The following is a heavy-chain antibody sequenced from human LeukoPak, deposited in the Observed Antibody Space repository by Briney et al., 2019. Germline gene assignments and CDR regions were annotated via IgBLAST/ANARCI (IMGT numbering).Heavy chain of an antibody. CDR1: GYIFTDYY. D-gene: IGHD3-22*01. V-gene: IGHV1/OR15-1*04. J-gene: IGHJ6*02. CDR3: ARYYYDSSGYYSREDRYYYYGMDV. Sequence: ASVKVSCKASGYIFTDYYMHWVRQAPGQELGWMGRINPNSGGTNYAQKLQGRVTMTTDTSTSTAYMELRSLRSDDTAVYYCARYYYDSSGYYSREDRYYYYGMDVWGQGTTVTVSS. CDR2: INPNSGGT.